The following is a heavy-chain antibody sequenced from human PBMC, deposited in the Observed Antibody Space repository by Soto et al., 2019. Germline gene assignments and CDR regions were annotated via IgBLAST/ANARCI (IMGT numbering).Heavy chain of an antibody. Sequence: GGSLRLSCTASGFTFGDYAMSWFRQAPGKGLEWVGFIRSKAYGGTTEYAASVKGRFTISRDDSKSIAYLQMNSLKTEDTAVYYCTRDSIGGTYSSPADYWGQGTLVTVSS. CDR2: IRSKAYGGTT. J-gene: IGHJ4*02. CDR3: TRDSIGGTYSSPADY. CDR1: GFTFGDYA. V-gene: IGHV3-49*03. D-gene: IGHD6-13*01.